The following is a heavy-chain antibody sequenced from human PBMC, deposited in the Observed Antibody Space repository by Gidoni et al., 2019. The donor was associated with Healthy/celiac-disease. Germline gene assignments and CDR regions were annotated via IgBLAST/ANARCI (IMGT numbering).Heavy chain of an antibody. V-gene: IGHV3-9*01. D-gene: IGHD6-19*01. CDR1: GVTFDAYA. CDR2: ISCNRVSI. CDR3: AKDSVAVMYYYYVMDV. Sequence: EVQLVGSGGGLVQPGRSLRLSCEASGVTFDAYAMHWVRQAPGKGLEWVSGISCNRVSIGDADSVKGRFTISRDNAKNSLYLQMNSLRAEDTALYYCAKDSVAVMYYYYVMDVWGQGTTVTVSS. J-gene: IGHJ6*02.